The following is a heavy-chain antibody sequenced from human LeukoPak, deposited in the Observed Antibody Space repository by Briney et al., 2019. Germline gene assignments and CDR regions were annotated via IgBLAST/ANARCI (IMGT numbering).Heavy chain of an antibody. CDR3: ARDRVAGDDAFDI. Sequence: SETLSLTCTVSGGSISSGSYYWSWIRQPAGKGLEWIGRIYTSGSTNYNPSLKSRVTISVDTSKNQFSLKLSSVTAADTAVYYCARDRVAGDDAFDIWGQGTMVTVSS. CDR2: IYTSGST. J-gene: IGHJ3*02. V-gene: IGHV4-61*02. D-gene: IGHD6-13*01. CDR1: GGSISSGSYY.